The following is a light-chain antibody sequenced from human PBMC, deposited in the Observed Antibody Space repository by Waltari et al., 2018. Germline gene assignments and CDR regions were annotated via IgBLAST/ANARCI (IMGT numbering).Light chain of an antibody. Sequence: QSALTQPASVSGSPGQSITISCTGTSSDVGSYNLVSWYQQHPGRAPKLMIYEVSERPSGVSNRFSGSKSDNTASLTISGLQAEDEADYYCCSYTGSPHVVFGGGTKLTVL. J-gene: IGLJ2*01. CDR3: CSYTGSPHVV. CDR1: SSDVGSYNL. V-gene: IGLV2-23*02. CDR2: EVS.